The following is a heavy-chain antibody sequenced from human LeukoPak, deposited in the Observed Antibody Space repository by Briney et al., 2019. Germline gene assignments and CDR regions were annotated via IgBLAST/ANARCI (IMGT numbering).Heavy chain of an antibody. Sequence: PGGSLRLSCTASGFILSPYAMTWVRQAPGKGLESVSAISASGSGTDYADSVKGRFTISRDDSKNMLYLEMNSLRAEDAALYYCAKDKLHTWYFDLWGRGTLVTVSS. D-gene: IGHD4-23*01. J-gene: IGHJ2*01. CDR2: ISASGSGT. CDR3: AKDKLHTWYFDL. CDR1: GFILSPYA. V-gene: IGHV3-23*01.